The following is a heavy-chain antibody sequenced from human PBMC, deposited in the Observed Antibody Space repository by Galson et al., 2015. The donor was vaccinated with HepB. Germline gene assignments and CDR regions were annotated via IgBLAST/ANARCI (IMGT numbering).Heavy chain of an antibody. V-gene: IGHV3-33*01. D-gene: IGHD5-24*01. CDR1: GFTFSSYG. Sequence: SLRLSCAASGFTFSSYGMHWVRQAPGKGLEWVAVIWYDGSNKYYADSVKGRFTISRDNSKNTLYLQMNSLRAEDTAVYYCARGGLHAYHYYGMDVWGQGTTVTVSS. CDR3: ARGGLHAYHYYGMDV. CDR2: IWYDGSNK. J-gene: IGHJ6*02.